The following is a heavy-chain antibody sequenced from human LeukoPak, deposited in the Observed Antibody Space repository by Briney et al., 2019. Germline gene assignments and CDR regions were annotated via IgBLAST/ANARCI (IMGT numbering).Heavy chain of an antibody. V-gene: IGHV4-61*01. J-gene: IGHJ5*02. CDR3: TRTNYGDYNWFDP. CDR1: GGAVSSGSYY. CDR2: IHYSRST. D-gene: IGHD4-17*01. Sequence: ASETLSLTCTVSGGAVSSGSYYWSWIRQPPGQGLAWIGYIHYSRSTKYNPSLKSRVTMSVDTSKNLFSLKVTSVTAADTAIYYCTRTNYGDYNWFDPWGQGTLVTVSS.